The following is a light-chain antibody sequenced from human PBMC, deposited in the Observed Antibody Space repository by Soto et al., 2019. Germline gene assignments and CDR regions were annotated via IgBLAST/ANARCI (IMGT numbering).Light chain of an antibody. J-gene: IGKJ1*01. CDR2: GAS. Sequence: EIVLTQSPGTLSLSPGERATLSCRASQSVSSSYLAWYHQKPGQAPRLLIYGASSRATGIPGRFSGSGSGTGFTLTISRLEPEDFAVYYCQQYGSSPWWTFGQGTKVEIK. CDR1: QSVSSSY. V-gene: IGKV3-20*01. CDR3: QQYGSSPWWT.